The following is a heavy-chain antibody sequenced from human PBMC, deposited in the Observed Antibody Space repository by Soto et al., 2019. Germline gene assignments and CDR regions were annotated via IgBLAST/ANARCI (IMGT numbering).Heavy chain of an antibody. CDR1: GGSISSGGYY. J-gene: IGHJ6*02. V-gene: IGHV4-31*03. Sequence: SETLSLTCTVSGGSISSGGYYWSWIRQHPGKGLEWIGYIYYSGSTYYNPSLKSRVTISVDTSKNQFSLKLSSVTAADTAVYYCAREKYWAVSYYYYGMDVWGQGTTVTVS. CDR3: AREKYWAVSYYYYGMDV. D-gene: IGHD2-8*02. CDR2: IYYSGST.